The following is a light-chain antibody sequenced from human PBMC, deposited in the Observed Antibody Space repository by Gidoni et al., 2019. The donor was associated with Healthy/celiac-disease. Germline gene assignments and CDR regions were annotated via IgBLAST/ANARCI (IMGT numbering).Light chain of an antibody. CDR2: GAS. J-gene: IGKJ2*04. CDR3: QQYGSSPCS. CDR1: QSVSSSY. V-gene: IGKV3-20*01. Sequence: ELVLTQSPGTLSLSPGERATLSCRASQSVSSSYLAWYQQKPGQAPRLLIYGASSRATGIPDRFSGSGSGTDFTLTISRLVPEDFAVYYCQQYGSSPCSFGQGTKLEI.